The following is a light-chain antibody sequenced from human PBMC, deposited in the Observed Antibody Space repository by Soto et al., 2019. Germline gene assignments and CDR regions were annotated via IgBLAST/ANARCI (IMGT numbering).Light chain of an antibody. J-gene: IGKJ2*01. CDR1: QSISNN. Sequence: EIVMTQSPDTLSVSPGESATLSRRARQSISNNLAWYQQKPGQAPRLLLYGASTRTTGIPARFSGSGSGTEFTLTISSLQSEDFAVYYCQQYNNWPYTFAQGTKLEI. CDR3: QQYNNWPYT. CDR2: GAS. V-gene: IGKV3-15*01.